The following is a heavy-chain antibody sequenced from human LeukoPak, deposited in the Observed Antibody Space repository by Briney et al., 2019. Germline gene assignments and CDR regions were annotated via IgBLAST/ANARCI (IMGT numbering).Heavy chain of an antibody. CDR1: GFTFSSYW. D-gene: IGHD4-11*01. Sequence: GGSLRLSCAASGFTFSSYWMSWVRQAPGKGLEWVANIKQDGSEKYHVDSVKGRFTISRDNAKNSLYLQMNSLRAEDTAVYYCARDVTTVTTNWFDPWGQGTLVTVSS. CDR2: IKQDGSEK. J-gene: IGHJ5*02. CDR3: ARDVTTVTTNWFDP. V-gene: IGHV3-7*01.